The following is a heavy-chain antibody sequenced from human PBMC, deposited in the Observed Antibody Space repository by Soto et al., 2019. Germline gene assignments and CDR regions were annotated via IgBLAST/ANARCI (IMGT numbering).Heavy chain of an antibody. J-gene: IGHJ4*02. CDR2: ISTSNGNT. CDR3: ARAGGYYYHSSCYYSEYYFDY. V-gene: IGHV1-18*01. D-gene: IGHD3-22*01. Sequence: QVQLVQSGAEVKKPGASVKVSCKASGYIFRNYDINWVRQAPGQGLEWMGCISTSNGNTNYAQKLQGRVTMSTDTSTSTAYLELRSMRSDDTAVYYCARAGGYYYHSSCYYSEYYFDYWGQGTLVTVSS. CDR1: GYIFRNYD.